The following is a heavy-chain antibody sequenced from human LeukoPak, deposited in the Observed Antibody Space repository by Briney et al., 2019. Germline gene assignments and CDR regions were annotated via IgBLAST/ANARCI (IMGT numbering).Heavy chain of an antibody. CDR2: ITSSSAYI. CDR1: GFIFSSYG. Sequence: GGSPNPSCAASGFIFSSYGMNWVRQAPGKGLDWVSSITSSSAYIYSVDIVKGRFTISRDNAKKSLYMQMNSLRAEDTSLYYCARDTYERNGSLGYWGPLAPVTFSS. J-gene: IGHJ4*03. V-gene: IGHV3-21*01. CDR3: ARDTYERNGSLGY. D-gene: IGHD3-22*01.